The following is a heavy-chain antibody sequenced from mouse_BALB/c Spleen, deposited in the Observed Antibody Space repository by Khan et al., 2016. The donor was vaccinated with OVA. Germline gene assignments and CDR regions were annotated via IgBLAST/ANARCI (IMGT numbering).Heavy chain of an antibody. CDR3: VRDGAYHRNDGWFAY. CDR2: INPSNGYT. J-gene: IGHJ3*01. Sequence: QVQLKESGAELARPGASVKMSCKASGYTFTSYTIHWIKLRPGQGLEWIGYINPSNGYTNYNQKFKDKATLTAEQASTTAYMQLSSLTSDDSAVYYGVRDGAYHRNDGWFAYWGQGTLVTVSA. V-gene: IGHV1-4*01. CDR1: GYTFTSYT. D-gene: IGHD2-14*01.